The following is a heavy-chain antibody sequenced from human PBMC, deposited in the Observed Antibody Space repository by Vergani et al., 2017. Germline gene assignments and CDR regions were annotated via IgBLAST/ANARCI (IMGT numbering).Heavy chain of an antibody. CDR2: IYNSGNG. Sequence: QMQLQESGPGLVKASETLSLTCTVSGDSIISRSYYWGWIRQPPGKGLEWIGSIYNSGNGDSSSSLKSRVTISADTSKNQFSLRLTSVTAADTAVYYCASGKYYSDSISYFRGRYFDVWCRGTLVTVP. D-gene: IGHD3-16*01. V-gene: IGHV4-39*01. CDR3: ASGKYYSDSISYFRGRYFDV. CDR1: GDSIISRSYY. J-gene: IGHJ2*01.